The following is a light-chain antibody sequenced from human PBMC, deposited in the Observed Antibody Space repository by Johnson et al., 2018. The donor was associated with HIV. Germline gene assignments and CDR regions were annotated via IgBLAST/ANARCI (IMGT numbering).Light chain of an antibody. CDR1: SSNIGNNY. V-gene: IGLV1-51*01. J-gene: IGLJ1*01. CDR2: DNN. CDR3: GTWDSSLSENV. Sequence: QPVLTQPPSVSAAPGQKVTISCSGSSSNIGNNYVSWYQQLPGTAPKLLIYDNNKRPSGIPDRFSGSTSGTSATLGITGLQTGDEVDYYCGTWDSSLSENVFGTGTKFSVL.